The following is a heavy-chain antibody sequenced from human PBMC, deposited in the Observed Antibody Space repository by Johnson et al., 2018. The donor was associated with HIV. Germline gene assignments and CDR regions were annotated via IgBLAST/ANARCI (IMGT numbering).Heavy chain of an antibody. CDR3: AKARGGYCSSTSCFAFDI. CDR2: ISYGGSNK. V-gene: IGHV3-30*18. CDR1: GFTFSSYG. D-gene: IGHD2-2*01. J-gene: IGHJ3*02. Sequence: QVQLVESGGGVVQPGGSLRLSCAASGFTFSSYGIHWVRQAPGKGLEWVAVISYGGSNKYYADSVTGRFTISRDNSKNTLYLQMNSLRAEDTAVYYCAKARGGYCSSTSCFAFDIWGQGTMVTVSS.